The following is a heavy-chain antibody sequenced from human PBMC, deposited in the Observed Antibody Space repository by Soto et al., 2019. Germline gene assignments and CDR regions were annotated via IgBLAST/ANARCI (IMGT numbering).Heavy chain of an antibody. CDR1: GFTFSSYG. CDR2: ISYDGSNK. J-gene: IGHJ4*02. CDR3: AKDPSDYCSSTSCYGSYYFDY. V-gene: IGHV3-30*18. Sequence: PGGSLRLSCAASGFTFSSYGMHWVRQAPGKGLEWVAVISYDGSNKYYADSVKGRFTISRDNSKNTLYLQMNSLRAEDTAVYYCAKDPSDYCSSTSCYGSYYFDYWGQGT. D-gene: IGHD2-2*01.